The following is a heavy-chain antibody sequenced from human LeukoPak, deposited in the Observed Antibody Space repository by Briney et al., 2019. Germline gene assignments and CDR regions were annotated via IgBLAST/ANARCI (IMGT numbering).Heavy chain of an antibody. J-gene: IGHJ4*02. CDR1: GGSISIYY. D-gene: IGHD1-26*01. V-gene: IGHV4-59*03. Sequence: PSETLSLTCTVSGGSISIYYWSWIRQSPGKGLEWIGYTYNSGSTNYNPSFKSRVTISADTSKNQFSLKLTSVTAADTAVYFCVRDRELNFWGQGTLVTVSS. CDR3: VRDRELNF. CDR2: TYNSGST.